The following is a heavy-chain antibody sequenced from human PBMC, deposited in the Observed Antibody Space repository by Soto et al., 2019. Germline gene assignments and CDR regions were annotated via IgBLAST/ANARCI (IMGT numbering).Heavy chain of an antibody. V-gene: IGHV4-59*01. Sequence: QVQLQESGPGLVKPSGTLSLTCTVSGASIGSYYWSWIRQPPGKGLEWMGYIYYSGSTNYNPSLKRRVTISVDTSKNQFSLKLSSVTAADTAVYYCARGVDWLDPWGQGTLVTVSS. D-gene: IGHD3-3*01. J-gene: IGHJ5*02. CDR1: GASIGSYY. CDR3: ARGVDWLDP. CDR2: IYYSGST.